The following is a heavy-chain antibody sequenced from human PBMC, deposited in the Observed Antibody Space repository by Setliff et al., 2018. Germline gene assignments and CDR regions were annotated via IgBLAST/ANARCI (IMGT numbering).Heavy chain of an antibody. Sequence: SETLSLTCTVAGGSISSSRHCWGWIRQPPGKGLEWIGTIYYSGSTYYNPSLKSRVTISVDTSKNQFSLKLSSVTAADTAVYYCAREAVYSSSWYFYYYGMDVWGQGTTVTVSS. CDR1: GGSISSSRHC. D-gene: IGHD6-13*01. CDR3: AREAVYSSSWYFYYYGMDV. V-gene: IGHV4-39*07. J-gene: IGHJ6*02. CDR2: IYYSGST.